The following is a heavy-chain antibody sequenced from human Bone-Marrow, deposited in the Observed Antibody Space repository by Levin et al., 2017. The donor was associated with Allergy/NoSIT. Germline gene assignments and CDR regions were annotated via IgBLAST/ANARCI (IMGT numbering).Heavy chain of an antibody. D-gene: IGHD4-23*01. V-gene: IGHV1-2*02. J-gene: IGHJ4*02. Sequence: ASVKVSCKASGYVFTAYYIHWVRQAPGQGLEWVGWINPNSGGTGSAEKFQGRVTMTTDPSINTVYVELSGLRSDDTAFYYCARDPPRYGGDSGSDYWGQGTLVTVSS. CDR3: ARDPPRYGGDSGSDY. CDR1: GYVFTAYY. CDR2: INPNSGGT.